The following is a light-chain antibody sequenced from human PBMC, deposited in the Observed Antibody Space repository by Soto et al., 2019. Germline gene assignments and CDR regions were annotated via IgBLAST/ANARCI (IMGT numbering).Light chain of an antibody. V-gene: IGKV3-20*01. CDR3: QQHCGSPPYT. J-gene: IGKJ2*01. Sequence: EVVLTQSPGTLSLSPGDRATVSCRASQTVHSSFFAWYQQKGGQAPRLLIYGTSNRAAGIPDRFSGHGSGTDFTLTIDGLEPEDFAMYFCQQHCGSPPYTFGRGTRVEI. CDR1: QTVHSSF. CDR2: GTS.